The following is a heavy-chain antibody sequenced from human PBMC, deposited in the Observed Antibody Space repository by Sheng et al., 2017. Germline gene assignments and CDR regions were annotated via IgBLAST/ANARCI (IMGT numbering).Heavy chain of an antibody. Sequence: EVQLLESGGGLVQPGGSLRLSCAASGFTFSSYAMSWVRQAPGKGLEWVSAISGSGGSTYYADSVKGRFTISRDNSKNTLYLQMNSLRAEDTAVYYCAKTEDYDFWSGQGDWFDPWGQGTLVTVSS. V-gene: IGHV3-23*01. CDR2: ISGSGGST. D-gene: IGHD3-3*01. J-gene: IGHJ5*02. CDR1: GFTFSSYA. CDR3: AKTEDYDFWSGQGDWFDP.